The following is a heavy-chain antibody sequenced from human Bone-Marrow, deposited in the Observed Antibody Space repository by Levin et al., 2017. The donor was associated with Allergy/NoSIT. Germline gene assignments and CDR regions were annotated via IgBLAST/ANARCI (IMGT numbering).Heavy chain of an antibody. CDR1: GYSFTDYY. J-gene: IGHJ4*02. CDR3: ARGAANTGLVPTVPSFDN. D-gene: IGHD5-18*01. V-gene: IGHV1-2*06. CDR2: INPNSGGT. Sequence: GESLKISCKASGYSFTDYYMHWVRQAPGQGLEWMGRINPNSGGTNYTQKLQGRVTMTRDTTSNTVNLEVTGLTSDDAAVYYWARGAANTGLVPTVPSFDNWGQGTLVTVSS.